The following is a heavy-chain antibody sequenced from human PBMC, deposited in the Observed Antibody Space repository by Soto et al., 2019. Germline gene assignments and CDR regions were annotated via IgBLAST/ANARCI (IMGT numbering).Heavy chain of an antibody. CDR3: AKDSPYSASYKEDAFDI. J-gene: IGHJ3*02. CDR2: ISGSGSST. Sequence: GGSLRLSCAASGFRFSSYAMSWVRQAPGKGLEWVSAISGSGSSTYHADSVKGRFTISRDNSKNTLFLQMNSLRAEDTAVYYCAKDSPYSASYKEDAFDIWGQGSLVTVSS. CDR1: GFRFSSYA. V-gene: IGHV3-23*01. D-gene: IGHD1-26*01.